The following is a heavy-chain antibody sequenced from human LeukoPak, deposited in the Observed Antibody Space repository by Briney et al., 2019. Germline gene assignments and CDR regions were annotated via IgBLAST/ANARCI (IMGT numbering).Heavy chain of an antibody. V-gene: IGHV3-23*01. D-gene: IGHD2-21*02. CDR3: AKGKGPTANWYFDV. Sequence: GGSLRLSCAASGFTFSTYGMSWVRQAPGKGLEWVSGISGSGDNTHYADSVKGRFTISRDNSKNTLYLHLNSLRAEDTAVYYCAKGKGPTANWYFDVWGRGTLVTVSS. J-gene: IGHJ2*01. CDR2: ISGSGDNT. CDR1: GFTFSTYG.